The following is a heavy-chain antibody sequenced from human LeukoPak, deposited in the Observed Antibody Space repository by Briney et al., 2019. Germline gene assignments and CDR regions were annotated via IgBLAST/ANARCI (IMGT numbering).Heavy chain of an antibody. CDR1: GYSFTAYF. J-gene: IGHJ6*02. D-gene: IGHD3-3*01. CDR2: INPNSGGT. V-gene: IGHV1-2*02. Sequence: GASVKVSCKTSGYSFTAYFIHWVRQAPGQGLEWMGWINPNSGGTKYTQKFQDRVTMTRDTSITTAHMELSSLRSDDTAVYYCAGEGYDLNQNHDLDVWGQGTTVTVSS. CDR3: AGEGYDLNQNHDLDV.